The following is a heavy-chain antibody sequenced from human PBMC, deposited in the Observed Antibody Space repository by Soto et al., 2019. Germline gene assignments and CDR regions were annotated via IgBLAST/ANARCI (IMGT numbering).Heavy chain of an antibody. CDR1: GYTFTSYG. CDR3: ARDRGKDYDFWSGYPYGMDV. CDR2: ISAYNGNT. V-gene: IGHV1-18*01. J-gene: IGHJ6*02. D-gene: IGHD3-3*01. Sequence: GASEGSCKASGYTFTSYGISWVRQAPGQGLEWMGRISAYNGNTNYAQKLQGRVTMTTDTSTSTAYMELRSLRSDDTAVYYCARDRGKDYDFWSGYPYGMDVWGQGTTVTVSS.